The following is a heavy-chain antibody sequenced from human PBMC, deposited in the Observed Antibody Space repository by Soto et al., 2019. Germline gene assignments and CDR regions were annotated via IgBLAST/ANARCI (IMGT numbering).Heavy chain of an antibody. CDR3: AKTIRGGYSGRWYYFDY. Sequence: EVQLLESGGDLVQPRGSLRLSCAASGFTFTNYAMTWVRQAPGKGLEWVSTISGGGSITYYADSLKGRFTISRDNSKNTLYLQINSLRAEDTAVYYCAKTIRGGYSGRWYYFDYWCRGTLVTVSS. CDR1: GFTFTNYA. V-gene: IGHV3-23*01. J-gene: IGHJ4*02. CDR2: ISGGGSIT. D-gene: IGHD6-13*01.